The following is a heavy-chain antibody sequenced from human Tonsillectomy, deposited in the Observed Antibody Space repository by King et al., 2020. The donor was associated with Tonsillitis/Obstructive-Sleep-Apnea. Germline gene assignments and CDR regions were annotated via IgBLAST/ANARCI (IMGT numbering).Heavy chain of an antibody. CDR2: IDPSDSYT. J-gene: IGHJ4*02. CDR3: ARQDRYYDFWSGYYEDY. D-gene: IGHD3-3*01. V-gene: IGHV5-10-1*01. Sequence: EQLVQSGAEVKKPGESLRISCKGSGYSFTSYWISWVRQMPGKGLEWMGRIDPSDSYTNYSPSFQGHVTISADKSISTAYLRWSSLKASDTAMYYCARQDRYYDFWSGYYEDYWGQGTLVTVSS. CDR1: GYSFTSYW.